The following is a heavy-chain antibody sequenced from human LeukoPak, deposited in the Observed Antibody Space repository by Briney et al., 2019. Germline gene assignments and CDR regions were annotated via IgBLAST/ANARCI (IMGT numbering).Heavy chain of an antibody. V-gene: IGHV4-61*02. CDR2: IYTSGST. J-gene: IGHJ4*02. D-gene: IGHD3-22*01. CDR1: GGSISSGSYY. CDR3: ARDPHYYDSSGYYPYFDY. Sequence: SQTLSLTCTVSGGSISSGSYYWSWIRQPDGKGLEWIGRIYTSGSTNYNPSLKSRVTISVDTSKNQFSLKLSSVTAADTAVYYCARDPHYYDSSGYYPYFDYWGQGTLVTVSS.